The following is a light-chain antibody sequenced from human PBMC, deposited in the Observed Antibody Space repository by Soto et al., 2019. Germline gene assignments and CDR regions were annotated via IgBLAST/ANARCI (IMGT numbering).Light chain of an antibody. Sequence: QSALTQPPSSSGSPGQSVTISCTGTGSDVGGYNYVSWYQQHPGKAPKLIIYYINKRPSGVTDRFSGFKSGNTASLTVSGLQAEDEADYYCSSYAGSNNLVVFGGGTKLTVL. CDR3: SSYAGSNNLVV. CDR2: YIN. V-gene: IGLV2-8*01. CDR1: GSDVGGYNY. J-gene: IGLJ2*01.